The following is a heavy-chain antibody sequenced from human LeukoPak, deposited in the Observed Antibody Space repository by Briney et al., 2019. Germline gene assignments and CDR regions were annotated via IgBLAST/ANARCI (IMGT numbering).Heavy chain of an antibody. D-gene: IGHD3-10*01. CDR2: MNPNSGNT. CDR1: GYTFTSYD. V-gene: IGHV1-8*01. J-gene: IGHJ4*02. CDR3: ARARRRSGSYYRGFDY. Sequence: ASVKVSCKASGYTFTSYDINWVRQATGRGLEWMGWMNPNSGNTGYAQKFQGRVTMTRNTSLSTAYMELSSLRSEDTAVYYCARARRRSGSYYRGFDYWGQGTLVTVSS.